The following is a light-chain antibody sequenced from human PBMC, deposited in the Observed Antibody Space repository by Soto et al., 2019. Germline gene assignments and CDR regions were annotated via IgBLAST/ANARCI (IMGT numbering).Light chain of an antibody. CDR2: DIT. V-gene: IGLV2-14*01. Sequence: QSVLTQPASVSGSPGQSITISCTGTSSDVGYYNYVSWYQQRPGKAPKLMIYDITTRPSGVSYRFSGSKSGNMASLTISGLQAEDEADYYCTSYTSSNTYVFGTGTKLTVL. CDR1: SSDVGYYNY. CDR3: TSYTSSNTYV. J-gene: IGLJ1*01.